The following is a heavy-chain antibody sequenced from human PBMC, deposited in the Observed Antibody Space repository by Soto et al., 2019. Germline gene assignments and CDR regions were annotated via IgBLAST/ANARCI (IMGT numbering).Heavy chain of an antibody. CDR3: AVYYYGSGSSFDP. Sequence: SETLSLTCTVSGGSISSSSHYWGWIRQPPGKGLEWIGSIYYSGSTYYNPSLKSRVTISVDTSKNQFSLKLSSVTAADTAVYYCAVYYYGSGSSFDPWGQGTLVTVSS. D-gene: IGHD3-10*01. CDR2: IYYSGST. CDR1: GGSISSSSHY. V-gene: IGHV4-39*01. J-gene: IGHJ5*02.